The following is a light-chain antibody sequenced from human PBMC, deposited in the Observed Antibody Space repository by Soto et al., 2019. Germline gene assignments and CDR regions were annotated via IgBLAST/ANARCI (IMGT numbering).Light chain of an antibody. J-gene: IGLJ1*01. V-gene: IGLV2-14*01. CDR1: SSDVGGYKY. CDR2: DVT. Sequence: QSVLTQPASVSGSPGQSITISCTGTSSDVGGYKYVSWYQQYPGKAPKLIIYDVTYRPSGVSNRFSGSKSDNTASLTISGLQADDEADYYCGSYTSTSTPYVFGTGTKLTVL. CDR3: GSYTSTSTPYV.